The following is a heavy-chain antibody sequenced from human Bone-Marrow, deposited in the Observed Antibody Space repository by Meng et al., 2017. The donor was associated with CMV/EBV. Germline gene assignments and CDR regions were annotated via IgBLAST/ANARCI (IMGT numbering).Heavy chain of an antibody. CDR3: AADPSYCSSTSCYTSAEYFPH. CDR1: GFTFTSSA. Sequence: SVKVSCKASGFTFTSSAVQWVRQARGQRLEWIGWIVVGSGNTNYAQKFQERVTITRDMSTSTAYMELSSLRSEDTAVYYCAADPSYCSSTSCYTSAEYFPHWGQGTLVNVYS. V-gene: IGHV1-58*01. D-gene: IGHD2-2*02. CDR2: IVVGSGNT. J-gene: IGHJ1*01.